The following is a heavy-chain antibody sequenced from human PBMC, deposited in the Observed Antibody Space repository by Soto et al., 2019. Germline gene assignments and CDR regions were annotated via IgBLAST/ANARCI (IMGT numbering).Heavy chain of an antibody. J-gene: IGHJ6*02. Sequence: PGESKKISGKGAEYSFTIDWSSWGLQRPGKGLEWMGRIDPSDSYTNYSPSFQGHVTISADKSISPAYLQWSSLKASDTAMYYCARRTSWDYGMDVWGQGTTVTVSS. CDR2: IDPSDSYT. V-gene: IGHV5-10-1*01. D-gene: IGHD2-2*01. CDR3: ARRTSWDYGMDV. CDR1: EYSFTIDW.